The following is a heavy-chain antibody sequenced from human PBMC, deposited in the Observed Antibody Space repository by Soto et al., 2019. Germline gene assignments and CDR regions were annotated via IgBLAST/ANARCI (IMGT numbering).Heavy chain of an antibody. CDR3: AKGGRNWSYFDY. J-gene: IGHJ4*02. CDR1: GFTFSSYA. D-gene: IGHD6-13*01. V-gene: IGHV3-23*01. CDR2: SSASGGGT. Sequence: EVQLLESGGGLVQPGGSLRLSCAASGFTFSSYAMSWVRQAPGKGLEWVSTSSASGGGTYYADSGKGRFTISRDNSKNPLYLHLNSLRAEDTAVYYCAKGGRNWSYFDYWGQGTLVTVSS.